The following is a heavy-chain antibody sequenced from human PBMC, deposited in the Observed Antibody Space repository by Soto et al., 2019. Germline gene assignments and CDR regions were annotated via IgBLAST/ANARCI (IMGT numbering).Heavy chain of an antibody. Sequence: WGSLRLFCAASGFTFSDELMNWVRQAPGKGLEWVGRTKSKTDGGTTDYAAPVKGRFSISRDESENTLYLQMNSLIIEDTAVYYCTSLIPTALRSYFDYWGPGTLVTVSS. D-gene: IGHD2-2*01. J-gene: IGHJ4*02. V-gene: IGHV3-15*07. CDR1: GFTFSDEL. CDR2: TKSKTDGGTT. CDR3: TSLIPTALRSYFDY.